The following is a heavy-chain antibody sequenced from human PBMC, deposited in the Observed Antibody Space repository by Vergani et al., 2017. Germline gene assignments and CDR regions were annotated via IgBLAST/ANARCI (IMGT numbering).Heavy chain of an antibody. CDR1: GFSLSTSGMR. CDR3: ARYYLSGYDLGPFDD. D-gene: IGHD5-12*01. Sequence: QVTLKESGPALVKPTQTLTLTCPFSGFSLSTSGMRVSWIRQPPGKALEWLARIDWDDDKFYSTSLKTRLTISKDTSKNQVVLTMTNMDPVDTATYYCARYYLSGYDLGPFDDWGQGTLVTVSS. J-gene: IGHJ4*02. V-gene: IGHV2-70*04. CDR2: IDWDDDK.